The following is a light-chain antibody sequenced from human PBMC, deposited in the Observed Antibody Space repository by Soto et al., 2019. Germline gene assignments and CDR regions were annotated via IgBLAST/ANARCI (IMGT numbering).Light chain of an antibody. CDR3: QQFGSSFIT. V-gene: IGKV3-20*01. J-gene: IGKJ5*01. CDR2: GAS. Sequence: EIILTQSPGNLSLSPGERAILSCRASQTFSSSYLAWYQQKPGQAPRLLISGASRRATGVPDRFSGSGSGTDFTLTISRLEREDFAVYFCQQFGSSFITFGQGTRLEIK. CDR1: QTFSSSY.